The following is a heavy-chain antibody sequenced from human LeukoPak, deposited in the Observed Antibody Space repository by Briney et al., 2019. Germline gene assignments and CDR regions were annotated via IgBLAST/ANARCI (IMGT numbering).Heavy chain of an antibody. J-gene: IGHJ4*02. CDR3: ARVRDSSPSADY. CDR2: IYYSGST. Sequence: PSETLSLTCTVSGGSISSYYWSWIRQPPGKGLEWIGYIYYSGSTNYNPSLKSRVTISVDTSKNQFSLKLSSVTAADTAVYYCARVRDSSPSADYWGQGTLVTVSS. CDR1: GGSISSYY. D-gene: IGHD6-6*01. V-gene: IGHV4-59*01.